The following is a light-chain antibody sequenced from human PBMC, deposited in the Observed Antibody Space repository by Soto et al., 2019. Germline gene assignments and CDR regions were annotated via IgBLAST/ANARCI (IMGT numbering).Light chain of an antibody. Sequence: EIIMTQSPATLSVSPGEGAPLSCRTSHSISTNLAWYQHKRGQSPRLLVYGASTRATGVPARFSGSGSGAEFTLSISSLQSEDFAVYYCQQYNSWPTFGGGTKVEIK. CDR2: GAS. CDR3: QQYNSWPT. J-gene: IGKJ4*01. V-gene: IGKV3-15*01. CDR1: HSISTN.